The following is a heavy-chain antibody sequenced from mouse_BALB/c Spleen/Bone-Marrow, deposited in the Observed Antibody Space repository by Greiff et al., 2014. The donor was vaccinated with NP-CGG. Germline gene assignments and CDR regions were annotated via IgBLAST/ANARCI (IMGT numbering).Heavy chain of an antibody. V-gene: IGHV1-54*01. Sequence: VQGVESGAELVRPGTSVKVSCKASGYAFTNYWIEWVKQRPGQGLEWIGVINPGSGGVNYNEKFKGKATLTADKSSSTAYIQLSSLTSDDSAVYFCSREITRYAVDYWGQGTSVTVSS. J-gene: IGHJ4*01. D-gene: IGHD2-4*01. CDR3: SREITRYAVDY. CDR2: INPGSGGV. CDR1: GYAFTNYW.